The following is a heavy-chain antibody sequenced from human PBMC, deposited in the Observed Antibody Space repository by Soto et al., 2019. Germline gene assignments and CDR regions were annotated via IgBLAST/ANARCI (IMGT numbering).Heavy chain of an antibody. J-gene: IGHJ6*02. CDR2: IIPIFGTA. D-gene: IGHD3-10*01. CDR1: GGTFSSYA. V-gene: IGHV1-69*01. Sequence: QVQLVQSGAEVKKPGSSVKVSCKASGGTFSSYAISWVRQAPGQGLEWMGGIIPIFGTANYAQKFQGRVTITADESTSTAYRELSSLRSEDTAVYYCARSKRFGELMDYDYYGMDVWGQGTTVTVSS. CDR3: ARSKRFGELMDYDYYGMDV.